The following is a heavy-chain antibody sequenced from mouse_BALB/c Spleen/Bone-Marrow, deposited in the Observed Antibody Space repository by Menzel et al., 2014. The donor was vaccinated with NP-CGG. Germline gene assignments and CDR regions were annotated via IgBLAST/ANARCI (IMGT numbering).Heavy chain of an antibody. V-gene: IGHV1-54*01. J-gene: IGHJ4*01. Sequence: QVQLQQPGAELVRPGTSVKVSCKASGYAFTNYLIEWVKQRPGQGLEWIGVINPGSGDTNYNEKFKGKATPTADKSSNTAYMQFSSLTSDDSAVYFCARSLYYGSSYPLYAMDYWGRGTSVTVSS. D-gene: IGHD1-1*01. CDR2: INPGSGDT. CDR1: GYAFTNYL. CDR3: ARSLYYGSSYPLYAMDY.